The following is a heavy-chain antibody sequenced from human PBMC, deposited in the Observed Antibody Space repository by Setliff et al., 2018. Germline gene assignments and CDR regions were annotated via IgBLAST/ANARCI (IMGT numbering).Heavy chain of an antibody. V-gene: IGHV1-18*01. CDR1: GYTFTSYG. CDR2: ISVYNGKT. Sequence: ASVKVSCKASGYTFTSYGFSWVRQAHGQGLEWMGWISVYNGKTKYAQKFQGRVTMTTDTSTRTAYMGVTSLRSDDTAVYYCATEKFPGDWGDYWGQGTLVTVSS. D-gene: IGHD2-21*01. J-gene: IGHJ4*02. CDR3: ATEKFPGDWGDY.